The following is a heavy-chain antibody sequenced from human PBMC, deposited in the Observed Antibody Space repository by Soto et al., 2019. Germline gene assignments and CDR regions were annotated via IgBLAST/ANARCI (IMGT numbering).Heavy chain of an antibody. CDR2: IIPILGIA. CDR3: ARGIPPLTVTTYPYYYYYFMDV. J-gene: IGHJ6*03. D-gene: IGHD4-4*01. V-gene: IGHV1-69*02. CDR1: GGTFSSYT. Sequence: SVKVSCKASGGTFSSYTISWVRQAPGQGLEWMGRIIPILGIANYAQKFQGRVTITADKSTSTAYMELSSLRSEDTAVYYCARGIPPLTVTTYPYYYYYFMDVWGKGTTVTGS.